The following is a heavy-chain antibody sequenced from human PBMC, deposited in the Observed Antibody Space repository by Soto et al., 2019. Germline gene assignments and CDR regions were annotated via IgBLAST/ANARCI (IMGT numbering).Heavy chain of an antibody. D-gene: IGHD3-22*01. CDR1: GGTFSSYA. J-gene: IGHJ6*02. CDR3: ATLKVXXXXSSGYYDDDYYGMDV. Sequence: QVQLVQSGAEVKKPGSSVKVSCKASGGTFSSYAISWVRQAPGQGLEWMGGIIPIFGTANYAQKFQGRVTITADESTSTAYMELSSLRSXDTAVYYCATLKVXXXXSSGYYDDDYYGMDVWGQGTTVTVSS. V-gene: IGHV1-69*01. CDR2: IIPIFGTA.